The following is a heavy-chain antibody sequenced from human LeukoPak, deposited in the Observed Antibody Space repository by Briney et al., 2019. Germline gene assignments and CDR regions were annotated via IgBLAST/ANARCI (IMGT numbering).Heavy chain of an antibody. CDR2: ISYDGSNK. CDR3: ARDCGGDCYSGSDYYYGMDV. V-gene: IGHV3-30*03. D-gene: IGHD2-21*02. CDR1: GFTFSSYG. Sequence: GRSLRLSCAASGFTFSSYGMHWVRQAPGKGLEWVAVISYDGSNKYYADSVKGRFTISRDNSKNTLYLQMNSLRAEDTAVYYCARDCGGDCYSGSDYYYGMDVWGQGTTVTVSS. J-gene: IGHJ6*02.